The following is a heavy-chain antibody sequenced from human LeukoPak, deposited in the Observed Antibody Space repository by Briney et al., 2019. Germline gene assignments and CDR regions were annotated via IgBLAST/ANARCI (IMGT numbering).Heavy chain of an antibody. CDR1: GYTFSSHA. D-gene: IGHD3-22*01. CDR3: ATASLYYYDSSGHPDY. V-gene: IGHV7-4-1*02. J-gene: IGHJ4*02. CDR2: INTNTGIP. Sequence: GASVKVSCKASGYTFSSHAMNWVRQAPGQGLEWMGWINTNTGIPTYAQGFTGRFVFSLDTSVSTAFLQINSLKAEDTAVYYCATASLYYYDSSGHPDYWGQGTLVTVSS.